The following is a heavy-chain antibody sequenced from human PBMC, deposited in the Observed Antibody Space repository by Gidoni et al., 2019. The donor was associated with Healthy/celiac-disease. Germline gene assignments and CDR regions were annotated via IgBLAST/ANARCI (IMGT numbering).Heavy chain of an antibody. Sequence: QVQLVQSGAEVTKPGASVKVSCKASGYTFTSYDIHWVRQATGQGLEWMGWMNPNSGNTGYAQKFQGRVTMTRNTSISTAYMELSSLRSEDTAVYYCARVGILERRRSHYYYYYGMDVWGQGTTVTVSS. J-gene: IGHJ6*02. CDR2: MNPNSGNT. CDR1: GYTFTSYD. D-gene: IGHD1-1*01. CDR3: ARVGILERRRSHYYYYYGMDV. V-gene: IGHV1-8*01.